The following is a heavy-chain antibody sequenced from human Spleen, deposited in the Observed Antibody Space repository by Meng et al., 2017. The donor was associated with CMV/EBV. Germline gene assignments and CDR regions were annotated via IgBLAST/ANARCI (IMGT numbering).Heavy chain of an antibody. CDR3: ARGANCSSTSCYGAEYFQH. D-gene: IGHD2-2*01. Sequence: GGSLRLSCAASGFTFSDYAMSWVRQAPGKGLEWVANIKQDGSEKYYVDSVKGRFTISRDNAKNSLYLQMNNLRAEDTAVYYCARGANCSSTSCYGAEYFQHWGQGTLVTVSS. CDR1: GFTFSDYA. V-gene: IGHV3-7*01. CDR2: IKQDGSEK. J-gene: IGHJ1*01.